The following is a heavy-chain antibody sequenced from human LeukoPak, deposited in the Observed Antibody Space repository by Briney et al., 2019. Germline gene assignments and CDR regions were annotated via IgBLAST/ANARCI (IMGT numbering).Heavy chain of an antibody. Sequence: ASVKVSCKVSGYTLTELSMHWVRQAPGKGLEWMGGFDPEDGETIYAQKFQGRVTMTEDTSTDTAYMELSSLRSEDTAVYYCATVVRYFDWLLIKNYYYYMDVWGKGTTVTVSS. V-gene: IGHV1-24*01. CDR1: GYTLTELS. CDR3: ATVVRYFDWLLIKNYYYYMDV. J-gene: IGHJ6*03. D-gene: IGHD3-9*01. CDR2: FDPEDGET.